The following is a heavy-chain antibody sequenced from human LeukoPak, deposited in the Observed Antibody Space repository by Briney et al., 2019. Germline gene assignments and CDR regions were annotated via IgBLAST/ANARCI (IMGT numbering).Heavy chain of an antibody. CDR2: ISYEGSNK. V-gene: IGHV3-30*01. CDR3: ARTPFTMVRGVIIEDHYFDY. CDR1: GFTFSSYA. D-gene: IGHD3-10*01. Sequence: SGGSLRLSCAASGFTFSSYAMHWVRQAPGKGLEWAAVISYEGSNKYYADSVKGRFTISRDNSKNTLYLQMNSLRAEDTAVYYCARTPFTMVRGVIIEDHYFDYWGQGTLVTVSS. J-gene: IGHJ4*02.